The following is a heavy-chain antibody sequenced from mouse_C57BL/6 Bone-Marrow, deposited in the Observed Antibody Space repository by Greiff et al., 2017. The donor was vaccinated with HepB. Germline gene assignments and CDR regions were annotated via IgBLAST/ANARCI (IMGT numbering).Heavy chain of an antibody. J-gene: IGHJ3*01. CDR3: ARDYGSYGFSY. CDR1: GYTFTDYY. V-gene: IGHV1-26*01. D-gene: IGHD1-1*01. Sequence: VQLQQSGPELVKPGASVKISCKASGYTFTDYYMNWVKQSHGKSLEWIGDINPNNGGTSYNQKFKGKATLTVDKSSSTAYMELRSLTSEDSAVYYCARDYGSYGFSYWGQGTLVTVSA. CDR2: INPNNGGT.